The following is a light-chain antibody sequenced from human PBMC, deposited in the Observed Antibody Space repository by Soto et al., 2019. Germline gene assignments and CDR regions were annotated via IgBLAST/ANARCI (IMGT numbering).Light chain of an antibody. J-gene: IGKJ1*01. CDR3: QQCGSLPGT. V-gene: IGKV3-20*01. Sequence: ETVLTQSPGTLSLSPGERATLSCRASQTVNGNSLGWYQQKPGQAPRLLIYDTSSRATGIPDRFSGSGSGTDFTLTISRLEPEDFAAYYCQQCGSLPGTFGQGTRVDIK. CDR1: QTVNGNS. CDR2: DTS.